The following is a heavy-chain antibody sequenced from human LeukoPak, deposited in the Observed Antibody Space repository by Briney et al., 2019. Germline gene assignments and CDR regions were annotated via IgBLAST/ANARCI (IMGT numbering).Heavy chain of an antibody. CDR3: AKVVYYYDRASWFDP. V-gene: IGHV3-30*02. D-gene: IGHD3-22*01. Sequence: GGSLRLSCAASGFTFSSYGMHWVRQAPGKGLEWVAFIRYDGSNKYYADSVKGRFTIARDNSKNTLYLQMNSLRAEDTAVYYCAKVVYYYDRASWFDPWGQGTLVTVSS. CDR2: IRYDGSNK. J-gene: IGHJ5*02. CDR1: GFTFSSYG.